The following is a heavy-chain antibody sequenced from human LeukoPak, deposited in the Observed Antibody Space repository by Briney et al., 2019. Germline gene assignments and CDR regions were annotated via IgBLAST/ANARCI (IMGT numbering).Heavy chain of an antibody. D-gene: IGHD6-13*01. Sequence: GRSLRLSCAASGFTFSSYGMHWVRQAPGKGQEWVAVIWYDGSNKYYADSVKGRFTISRDNSKNTLYLQMNSLRAEDTAVYYCARDAAAGTDYWGQGTLVTVSS. J-gene: IGHJ4*02. V-gene: IGHV3-33*01. CDR1: GFTFSSYG. CDR2: IWYDGSNK. CDR3: ARDAAAGTDY.